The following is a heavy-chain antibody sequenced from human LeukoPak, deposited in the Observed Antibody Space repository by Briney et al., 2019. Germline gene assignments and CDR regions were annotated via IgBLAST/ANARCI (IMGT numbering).Heavy chain of an antibody. CDR3: TRNKVAAAGDD. D-gene: IGHD6-13*01. CDR1: GFTVSSNY. Sequence: GGSLRLSCAASGFTVSSNYMNWVRQAPGKGLEWVSVIYTGGNTYYADSVKGRFTISRDNAKNSLYLQMNSLRAEDTALYYCTRNKVAAAGDDWGQGTLVTVSS. V-gene: IGHV3-53*01. J-gene: IGHJ4*02. CDR2: IYTGGNT.